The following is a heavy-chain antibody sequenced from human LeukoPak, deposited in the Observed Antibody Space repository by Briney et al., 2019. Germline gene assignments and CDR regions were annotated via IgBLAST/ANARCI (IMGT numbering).Heavy chain of an antibody. CDR1: GYTFTSYG. J-gene: IGHJ3*02. CDR2: ISAYNGNT. CDR3: ARDHGYSSSWHSHDAFDI. D-gene: IGHD6-13*01. Sequence: ASVKVSCKASGYTFTSYGISWVRQAPGQGLEWMGWISAYNGNTNYAQKLQGRVTMTTDTSTSTAYMELRSLRSDDTAVYYCARDHGYSSSWHSHDAFDIWGQGTMVTVSS. V-gene: IGHV1-18*01.